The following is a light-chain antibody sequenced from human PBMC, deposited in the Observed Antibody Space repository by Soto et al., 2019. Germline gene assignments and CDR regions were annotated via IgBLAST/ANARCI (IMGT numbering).Light chain of an antibody. CDR2: GAS. CDR3: QRYDSLRT. J-gene: IGKJ1*01. Sequence: EIVITQSPCTLSVSPGERATLSCRASQSVSNYLAWYQQKPGQAPRLLIYGASNRATGIPDRFSGSGSGTDFTLTITRLEPEDFAMYYCQRYDSLRTFGQGTKVDIK. CDR1: QSVSNY. V-gene: IGKV3-20*01.